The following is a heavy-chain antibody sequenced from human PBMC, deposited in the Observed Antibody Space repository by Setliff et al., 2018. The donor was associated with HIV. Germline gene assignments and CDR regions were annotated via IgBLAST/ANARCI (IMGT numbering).Heavy chain of an antibody. CDR3: ARDATRGGDMDV. D-gene: IGHD2-15*01. CDR1: GFRFSTYW. V-gene: IGHV3-7*01. CDR2: IKQDGSEK. J-gene: IGHJ6*03. Sequence: GGSLRLSCAASGFRFSTYWMTWVRQAPGKGLEWVANIKQDGSEKYYVDSVKGRFTISRDNAKNSLYLQMNSLRAEDTAVYYCARDATRGGDMDVWAKGTTVTVSS.